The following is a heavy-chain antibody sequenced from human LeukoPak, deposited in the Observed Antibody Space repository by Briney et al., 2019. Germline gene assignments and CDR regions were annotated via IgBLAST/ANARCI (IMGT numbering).Heavy chain of an antibody. Sequence: SETLSLTCTVSGGSISSSSYYWSWIRQPPGKGLEWIGYIYYSGSTNYNPSLKSRVTISVDTSKNQFSLKLSSVAAADTAVYYCASPMIAPPIAGYGMDVWGQGTTVTVSS. V-gene: IGHV4-61*01. J-gene: IGHJ6*02. CDR1: GGSISSSSYY. CDR3: ASPMIAPPIAGYGMDV. CDR2: IYYSGST. D-gene: IGHD3-22*01.